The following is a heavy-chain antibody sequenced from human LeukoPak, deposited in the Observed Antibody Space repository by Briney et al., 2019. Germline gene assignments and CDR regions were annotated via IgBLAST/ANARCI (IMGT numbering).Heavy chain of an antibody. CDR1: GYTFTSYY. V-gene: IGHV1-46*01. CDR3: AREQDRGQQLRYFDY. J-gene: IGHJ4*02. CDR2: INPSGGST. Sequence: ASVKVSCKASGYTFTSYYMHWVRQAPGQALEWMGIINPSGGSTSYAQKFQGRVTMTGDMSTSTVYMELSSLRSEDTAVYYCAREQDRGQQLRYFDYWGQGTLVTVSS. D-gene: IGHD6-13*01.